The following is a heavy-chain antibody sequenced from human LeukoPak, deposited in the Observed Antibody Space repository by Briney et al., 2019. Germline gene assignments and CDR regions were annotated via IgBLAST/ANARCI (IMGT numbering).Heavy chain of an antibody. D-gene: IGHD3-22*01. CDR1: GYTSTSYY. CDR2: INPSGGTT. Sequence: ASVKVSCKASGYTSTSYYMHWVRQAPGQGLEWMGVINPSGGTTNYAQKFQGRVTMTRDTSTSTVYMELSSLRSEDTAVYYCARGSTPSYYYDSSGHFDYWGQGTLVTVSS. V-gene: IGHV1-46*01. J-gene: IGHJ4*02. CDR3: ARGSTPSYYYDSSGHFDY.